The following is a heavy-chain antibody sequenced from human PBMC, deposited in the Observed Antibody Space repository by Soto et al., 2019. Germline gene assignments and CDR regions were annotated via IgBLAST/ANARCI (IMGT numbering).Heavy chain of an antibody. J-gene: IGHJ4*02. CDR1: GFTFSTYW. D-gene: IGHD3-16*01. Sequence: EVQLVESGGGVVQPGESLRLSCTASGFTFSTYWMHWVRQAPGKGLVWLSRLKGDGSMTDDADSVKGRFTSSRDNAENTLYLQMNGLRAEDTAIYYCARGGLYAYYQDNWGQGTLVTVSS. V-gene: IGHV3-74*01. CDR3: ARGGLYAYYQDN. CDR2: LKGDGSMT.